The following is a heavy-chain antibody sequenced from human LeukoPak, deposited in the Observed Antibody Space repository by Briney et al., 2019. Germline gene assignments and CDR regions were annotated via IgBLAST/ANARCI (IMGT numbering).Heavy chain of an antibody. V-gene: IGHV3-23*01. CDR1: GFTFSSYA. CDR2: ISGSGGST. D-gene: IGHD2-2*01. Sequence: GGSLRLSCAASGFTFSSYAMSWVRQAPGKGLEWVSAISGSGGSTYYADSVKGRFTISRDNSKNTLYLQMNSLRAEDTAVYYCAKASRTYCSSTSCYFAFDIWGQGTMVTVSS. J-gene: IGHJ3*02. CDR3: AKASRTYCSSTSCYFAFDI.